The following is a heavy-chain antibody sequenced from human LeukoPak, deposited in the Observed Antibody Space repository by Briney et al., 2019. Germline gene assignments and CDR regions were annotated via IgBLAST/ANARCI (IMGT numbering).Heavy chain of an antibody. CDR3: ARDSHKLHSSAYFYFFDY. CDR2: IYGGGDT. V-gene: IGHV3-66*02. CDR1: GFTVSSDY. D-gene: IGHD3-22*01. Sequence: GGSLRLSCAASGFTVSSDYMGWVRQAPGKGLEYVSIIYGGGDTFYADSVKGRFTISRDNPTNTLYLQMNSLRGEDTAVYYCARDSHKLHSSAYFYFFDYLGHETLISVVS. J-gene: IGHJ4*01.